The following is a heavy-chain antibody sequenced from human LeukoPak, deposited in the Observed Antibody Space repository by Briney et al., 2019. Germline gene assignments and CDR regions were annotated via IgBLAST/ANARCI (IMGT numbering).Heavy chain of an antibody. CDR2: IYTSGST. J-gene: IGHJ5*02. V-gene: IGHV4-4*07. CDR1: GGSISSYY. CDR3: ARRRSYCSSTSCYVWFDP. Sequence: SETLSLTCTVSGGSISSYYWSWIRQPAGKGLEWIGRIYTSGSTNYNPSLKSRVTISVDTSKNQFSLKLSSVTAADTAVYYCARRRSYCSSTSCYVWFDPWGQGTLVTVSS. D-gene: IGHD2-2*01.